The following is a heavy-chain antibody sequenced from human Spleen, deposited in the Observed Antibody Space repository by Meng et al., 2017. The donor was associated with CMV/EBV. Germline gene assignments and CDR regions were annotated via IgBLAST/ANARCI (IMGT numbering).Heavy chain of an antibody. CDR1: GFSFSDYS. CDR2: IKEDGSMK. CDR3: AKDQYSDFWSGYYYYFDY. D-gene: IGHD3-3*01. Sequence: GESLKISCTASGFSFSDYSMSWLRQAPGRGLEWVANIKEDGSMKYYVDSVKGRFTISRDNAKNSLYLQMNSLRAEDTAAYYCAKDQYSDFWSGYYYYFDYWGQGTLVTVSS. V-gene: IGHV3-7*03. J-gene: IGHJ4*02.